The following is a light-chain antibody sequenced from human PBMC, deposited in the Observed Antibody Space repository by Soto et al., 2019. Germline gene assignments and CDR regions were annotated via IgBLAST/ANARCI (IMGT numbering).Light chain of an antibody. CDR2: GAS. CDR1: QSVSSSY. J-gene: IGKJ3*01. CDR3: QQYGSSLFT. Sequence: EIVLTQSPGTLSLSPGERATLSCRASQSVSSSYLAWYQQKPGQAPRLLIYGASSRATGIPDRFSGSGSGTDFTLTTSRLEPEDFAVYYCQQYGSSLFTFGPGTKADIK. V-gene: IGKV3-20*01.